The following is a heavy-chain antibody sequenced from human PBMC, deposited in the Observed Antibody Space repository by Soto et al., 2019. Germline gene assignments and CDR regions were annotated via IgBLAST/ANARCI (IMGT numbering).Heavy chain of an antibody. V-gene: IGHV4-34*01. J-gene: IGHJ6*03. D-gene: IGHD3-10*01. CDR3: ARGGMKGRGEDYYMDV. Sequence: TSETLSLTCAVYGGSFSGYYWSWIRQPPGKGLEWIGEINHSGSTNYNPSLKSRVTISVDTSKNQFSLKLSSVTAADTAVYYCARGGMKGRGEDYYMDVWGKG. CDR2: INHSGST. CDR1: GGSFSGYY.